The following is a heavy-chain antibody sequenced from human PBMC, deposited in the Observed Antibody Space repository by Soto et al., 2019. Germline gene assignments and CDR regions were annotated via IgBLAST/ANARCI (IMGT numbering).Heavy chain of an antibody. J-gene: IGHJ4*02. CDR1: GDSISSDY. V-gene: IGHV4-59*12. CDR3: ARDKITGLFDY. D-gene: IGHD2-8*02. Sequence: SETLSLTCTVSGDSISSDYWSWIRQPPGKGLEWIGYVYYRGNTDYNPSLKSRVTISVDTSKNQFSLKLTSVTAADTAVYYCARDKITGLFDYWGQGTLVTVSS. CDR2: VYYRGNT.